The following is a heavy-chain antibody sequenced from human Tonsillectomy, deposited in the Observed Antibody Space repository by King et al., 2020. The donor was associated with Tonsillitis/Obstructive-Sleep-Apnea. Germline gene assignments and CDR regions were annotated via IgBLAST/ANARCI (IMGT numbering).Heavy chain of an antibody. CDR1: GGSFSGYY. V-gene: IGHV4-34*01. Sequence: VQLQQWGAGLLKPSETLSLTCAVYGGSFSGYYCSWIRQSPGKGLEWIGEINHSGSTHYNPSLKSRVTISIDTSKKQLSLTLRSVTAADTAVYYCSRGVSSNNWDYYHMDVWGTGTTVTVSS. CDR3: SRGVSSNNWDYYHMDV. J-gene: IGHJ6*03. CDR2: INHSGST. D-gene: IGHD1-1*01.